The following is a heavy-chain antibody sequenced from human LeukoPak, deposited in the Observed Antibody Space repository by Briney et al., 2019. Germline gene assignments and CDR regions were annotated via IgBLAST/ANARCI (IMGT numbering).Heavy chain of an antibody. CDR2: IKQDGSEK. D-gene: IGHD5-24*01. Sequence: GGSLRLSCVASGFSFSRYWMSWVRQARGKGLEWVANIKQDGSEKHYVDSVKGRFTISRDNAKNSLYLQMNSLRAEETAMYYCVRDADLGSTIIGAFDIWGLGTMVTVSS. CDR3: VRDADLGSTIIGAFDI. V-gene: IGHV3-7*01. J-gene: IGHJ3*02. CDR1: GFSFSRYW.